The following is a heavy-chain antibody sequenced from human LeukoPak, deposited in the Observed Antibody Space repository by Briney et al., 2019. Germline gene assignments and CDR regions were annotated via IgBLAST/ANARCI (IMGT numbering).Heavy chain of an antibody. D-gene: IGHD3-10*01. Sequence: GGSLRLSCAASGFTVSSNYMSWVRQAPGKGLEWVSVIYSGGSTYYADSVKGRFTISRDNSKDTLYLQMNSLRAEDTAVYYCARDCMVYAFDIWGQGTMVTVSS. CDR1: GFTVSSNY. CDR3: ARDCMVYAFDI. V-gene: IGHV3-53*01. J-gene: IGHJ3*02. CDR2: IYSGGST.